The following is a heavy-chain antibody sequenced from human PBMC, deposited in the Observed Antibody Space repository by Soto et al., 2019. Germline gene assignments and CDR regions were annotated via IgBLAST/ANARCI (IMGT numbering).Heavy chain of an antibody. CDR3: AHRVLRTVFGLVTSTAIYFDC. CDR2: IYWDDDK. J-gene: IGHJ4*02. D-gene: IGHD3-3*01. Sequence: QITLNESGPTQVKPRQTLTLTCTFSGFSLTTSGVGVGWIRQSPGKAPEWLALIYWDDDKRYSPSLKSRLTITKDTSKNQVVLTMADLDPADTATYYCAHRVLRTVFGLVTSTAIYFDCWRQGTPVAVSS. CDR1: GFSLTTSGVG. V-gene: IGHV2-5*02.